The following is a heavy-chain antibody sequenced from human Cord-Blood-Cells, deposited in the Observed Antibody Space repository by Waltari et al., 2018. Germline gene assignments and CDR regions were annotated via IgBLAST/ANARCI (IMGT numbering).Heavy chain of an antibody. CDR2: FGPEDGET. CDR3: ATRKPRFQGVIDY. V-gene: IGHV1-24*01. J-gene: IGHJ4*02. CDR1: GYTLPDLS. Sequence: QVQLVQSGAEVKKPGASVTVSCKVSGYTLPDLSMPWVRQAPGKGLEWMGGFGPEDGETIYAQKFQGRVTMTEDTSTDTAYMELSSLRSEDTAVYYCATRKPRFQGVIDYWGQGTLVTVSS. D-gene: IGHD3-10*01.